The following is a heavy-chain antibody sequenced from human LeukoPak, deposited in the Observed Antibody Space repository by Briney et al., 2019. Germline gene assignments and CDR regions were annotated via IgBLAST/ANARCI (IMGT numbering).Heavy chain of an antibody. J-gene: IGHJ4*02. D-gene: IGHD3-22*01. CDR3: ITFSMIVVVVSD. CDR1: GFTFSNAW. CDR2: IKSKTDGGTT. Sequence: GGSLRLSCAASGFTFSNAWMSWVRQAPGKGLEWVGRIKSKTDGGTTDYATPMKGRFTISRDDSKNTLYLQMNSLKTEDTALYYCITFSMIVVVVSDWGRGTLVTVSS. V-gene: IGHV3-15*01.